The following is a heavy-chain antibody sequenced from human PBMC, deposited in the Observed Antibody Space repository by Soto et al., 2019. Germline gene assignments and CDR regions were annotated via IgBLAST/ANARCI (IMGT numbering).Heavy chain of an antibody. CDR2: INHSGST. V-gene: IGHV4-34*01. D-gene: IGHD6-13*01. Sequence: SETLSLTCAVYGGSFSGYYWSWIRQPPGKGLEWIGEINHSGSTNYNPSLKSRVTISVDTSKNQFSLKLSSVTAAGTAVYYCAMVSRSSWPYWGQGTLVTVSS. CDR3: AMVSRSSWPY. J-gene: IGHJ4*02. CDR1: GGSFSGYY.